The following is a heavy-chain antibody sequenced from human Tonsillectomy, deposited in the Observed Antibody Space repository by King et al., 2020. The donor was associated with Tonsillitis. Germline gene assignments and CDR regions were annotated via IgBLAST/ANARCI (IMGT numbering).Heavy chain of an antibody. J-gene: IGHJ4*02. CDR1: GYIFTGYY. CDR2: INPSGDST. V-gene: IGHV1-46*01. Sequence: QLVQSGAEVKGPGASVKVSCKASGYIFTGYYMHWVRQAPGQGLEWMGIINPSGDSTIYAQKFQGRVAMTRDTSTSTDYMELSNLRSDDTAVCFCARRGPVGSMDHWGQGTPVTVSS. CDR3: ARRGPVGSMDH. D-gene: IGHD1-26*01.